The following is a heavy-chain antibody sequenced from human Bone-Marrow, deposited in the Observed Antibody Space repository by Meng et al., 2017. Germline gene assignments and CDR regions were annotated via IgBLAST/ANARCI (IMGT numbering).Heavy chain of an antibody. Sequence: SVKVSCKASGGTFSSYAISWVRQAPGQGREWMGGIIPIFGTANYAQKFQGRVTITTDESTSTAYMELSSLRSEDTAVYYCARDPHDYGDYVPRSNYYYYGMDVWGQGTTVTVSS. CDR2: IIPIFGTA. V-gene: IGHV1-69*05. J-gene: IGHJ6*02. CDR1: GGTFSSYA. CDR3: ARDPHDYGDYVPRSNYYYYGMDV. D-gene: IGHD4-17*01.